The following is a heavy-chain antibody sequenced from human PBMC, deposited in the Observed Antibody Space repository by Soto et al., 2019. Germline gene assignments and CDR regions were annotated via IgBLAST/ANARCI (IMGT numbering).Heavy chain of an antibody. CDR3: ARSIPTVDWYFDL. D-gene: IGHD4-17*01. CDR2: INAGNGNT. J-gene: IGHJ2*01. Sequence: ASVKVSCKACGYTFTSYAMHWVRQAPGQRLEWMGWINAGNGNTKYSQKFQGRVTITRDTSASTAYMELSSLRSEDTAVYYCARSIPTVDWYFDLWGRGTLVTVSS. CDR1: GYTFTSYA. V-gene: IGHV1-3*01.